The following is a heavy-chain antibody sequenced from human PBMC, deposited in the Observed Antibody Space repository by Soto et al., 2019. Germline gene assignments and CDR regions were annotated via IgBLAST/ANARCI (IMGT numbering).Heavy chain of an antibody. D-gene: IGHD2-8*02. Sequence: ASVKVSCKSSDNTFTHYGINWVRQAPGQGLEWMGWISGYNENTKYAQKFQDRVTMTADTSTRTAFMEVRSLTSDDTGVYFCAATGGNYFGLDVWGQGTTVTVSS. CDR1: DNTFTHYG. J-gene: IGHJ6*02. CDR3: AATGGNYFGLDV. CDR2: ISGYNENT. V-gene: IGHV1-18*01.